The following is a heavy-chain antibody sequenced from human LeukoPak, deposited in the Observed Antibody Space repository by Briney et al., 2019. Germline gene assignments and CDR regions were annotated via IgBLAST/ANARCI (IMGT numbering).Heavy chain of an antibody. CDR3: ARTRYWDTAMNYYYYGMDV. Sequence: ASVKVSCKASGGTFSSYAISWVRQAPGQGLEWMGGIIPIFGTANYAQEFQGRVTITADESTSTAYMELSSLRSEDTAVYYCARTRYWDTAMNYYYYGMDVWGQGTTVTVSS. J-gene: IGHJ6*02. D-gene: IGHD5-18*01. CDR1: GGTFSSYA. V-gene: IGHV1-69*13. CDR2: IIPIFGTA.